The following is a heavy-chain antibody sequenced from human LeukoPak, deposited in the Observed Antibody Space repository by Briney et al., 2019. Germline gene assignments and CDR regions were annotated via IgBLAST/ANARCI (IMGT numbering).Heavy chain of an antibody. J-gene: IGHJ4*02. CDR1: GFIFSSYG. CDR2: IWFDGSKK. V-gene: IGHV3-33*01. CDR3: ARDGCGGDCYLADY. D-gene: IGHD2-21*02. Sequence: GGSLRLSCAASGFIFSSYGMHWVRQAPGKGLEWVAVIWFDGSKKYYADSVKGRITISRDYSKNTLYLQMNSLRAEDTAVYYCARDGCGGDCYLADYWGQGTLVTVSS.